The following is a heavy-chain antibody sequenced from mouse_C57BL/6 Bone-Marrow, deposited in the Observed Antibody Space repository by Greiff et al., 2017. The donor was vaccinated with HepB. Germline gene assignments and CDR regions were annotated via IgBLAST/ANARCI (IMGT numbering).Heavy chain of an antibody. V-gene: IGHV5-17*01. CDR2: ISSGSSTI. CDR1: GFTFSDYG. J-gene: IGHJ4*01. D-gene: IGHD1-1*01. CDR3: ARGVTTVVAKYYYAMDY. Sequence: EVHLVESGGGLVKPGGSLKLSCAASGFTFSDYGMHWVRQAPEKGLEWVAYISSGSSTIYYADTVKGRFTISRDNAKNTLFLQMTSLRSEDTAMYYCARGVTTVVAKYYYAMDYWGQGTSVTVSS.